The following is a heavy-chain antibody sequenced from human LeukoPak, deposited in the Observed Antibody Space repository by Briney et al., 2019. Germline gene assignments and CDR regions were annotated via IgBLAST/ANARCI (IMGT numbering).Heavy chain of an antibody. Sequence: GGSLRLSCAASGFTFSNYWMSWVRQAPGKGLEWVANIKQDGSEKYYVDSVKGRFTISRDNSKNSLYLQMNSLRTEDTALYYCAKESEVTAAFDYWGQGTLVTVSS. D-gene: IGHD6-13*01. CDR2: IKQDGSEK. V-gene: IGHV3-7*03. J-gene: IGHJ4*02. CDR3: AKESEVTAAFDY. CDR1: GFTFSNYW.